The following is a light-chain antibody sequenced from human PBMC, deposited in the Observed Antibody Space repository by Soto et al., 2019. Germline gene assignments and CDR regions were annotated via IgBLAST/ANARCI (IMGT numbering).Light chain of an antibody. J-gene: IGKJ1*01. CDR2: GAS. V-gene: IGKV4-1*01. CDR3: QQYYSTPRT. CDR1: QSILYIYNNKNN. Sequence: DIVMTQSPDSLAVSLGERATIHCKSSQSILYIYNNKNNLAWYQQRPGQPPQLLVYGASTRKSGVPDRFSGSGPGTDFTLSISSLQAEDVAVYYCQQYYSTPRTFGQGTKVDIK.